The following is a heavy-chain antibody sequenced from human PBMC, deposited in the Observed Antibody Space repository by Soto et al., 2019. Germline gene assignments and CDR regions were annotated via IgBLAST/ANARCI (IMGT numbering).Heavy chain of an antibody. J-gene: IGHJ4*02. V-gene: IGHV5-51*01. CDR2: SYPVDSNT. CDR1: GYSFTNYW. D-gene: IGHD3-9*01. CDR3: ARKAYHFDGHSFGY. Sequence: PGESLKISCKASGYSFTNYWIGWVRQMSGKVLEWMGVSYPVDSNTEFSPSFQGQVTMSGDNSISTAYLHWISLKASDTAIYYCARKAYHFDGHSFGYWGQGPLVTVSS.